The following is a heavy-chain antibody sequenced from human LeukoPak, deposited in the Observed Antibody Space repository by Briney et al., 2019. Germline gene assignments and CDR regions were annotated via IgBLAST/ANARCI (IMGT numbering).Heavy chain of an antibody. Sequence: GGSLRLSCAASGFTFSSYGMSWVRQAPGKGLEWVSAISGSGGSTYYADSVKGRFTISRDNFKNTLYLQMNSLRAEDTAVYYCAKDGGVWFGESNDYWGQGTLVTVSS. CDR2: ISGSGGST. D-gene: IGHD3-10*01. CDR3: AKDGGVWFGESNDY. J-gene: IGHJ4*02. V-gene: IGHV3-23*01. CDR1: GFTFSSYG.